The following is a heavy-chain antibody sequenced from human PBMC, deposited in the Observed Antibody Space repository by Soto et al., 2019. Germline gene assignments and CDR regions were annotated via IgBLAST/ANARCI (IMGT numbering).Heavy chain of an antibody. CDR1: GGTFSTYA. J-gene: IGHJ4*02. CDR3: ATVPPLSTSRAYFDY. V-gene: IGHV1-69*06. CDR2: IIPIFGTA. D-gene: IGHD2-2*01. Sequence: QVQLVQSGTEVKKPGSSVKVSCKASGGTFSTYAISWVRQAPGQGLEWMGGIIPIFGTANYAQKFQGRVMITADKSTSTAYMELSSLRSEDTAVYYCATVPPLSTSRAYFDYWGQGPLVTVSS.